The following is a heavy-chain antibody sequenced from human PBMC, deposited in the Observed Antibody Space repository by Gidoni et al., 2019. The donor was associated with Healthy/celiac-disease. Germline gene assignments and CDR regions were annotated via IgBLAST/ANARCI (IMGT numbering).Heavy chain of an antibody. CDR3: ARVSDLSAVAGTFDP. CDR1: GFTFSTYS. D-gene: IGHD6-19*01. CDR2: ISSSSSYI. V-gene: IGHV3-21*01. Sequence: EVQLVESGGGLVKPGGSLRLSCAASGFTFSTYSMNWVRQAPGKGLEWVSSISSSSSYIYYADSVKGRFTISRDNAKNSLYLQMNSLRAEDTAVYYCARVSDLSAVAGTFDPWGQGTLVTVSS. J-gene: IGHJ5*02.